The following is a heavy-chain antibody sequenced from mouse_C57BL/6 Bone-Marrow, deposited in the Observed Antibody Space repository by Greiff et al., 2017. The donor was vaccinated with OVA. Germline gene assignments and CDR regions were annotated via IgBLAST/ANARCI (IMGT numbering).Heavy chain of an antibody. V-gene: IGHV2-9*01. CDR1: GFSLTSYG. J-gene: IGHJ3*01. CDR3: ARRGDKSCFAY. CDR2: IWGGGST. Sequence: VLLVESGPGLVAPSQSLSITCTVSGFSLTSYGVDWVRQPPGKGLEWLGVIWGGGSTNYNSALMSRLSISTDNSKSQIFLKMHSRQTDDAAMYYYARRGDKSCFAYWGQGTLLTVSA.